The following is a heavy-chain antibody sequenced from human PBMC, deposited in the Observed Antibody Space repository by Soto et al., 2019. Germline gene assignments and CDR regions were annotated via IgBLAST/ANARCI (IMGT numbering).Heavy chain of an antibody. J-gene: IGHJ6*02. V-gene: IGHV5-51*01. Sequence: GESLKISCKASGYSFTSYWIGWVRQMPGKGLEWMGIIYPGDSDTRYSPSFQGQVTISADKSTSTAYLQWSSLKASDTAMYYCARRRDLNYYYYYYGMDVWGQGTTVTVS. CDR3: ARRRDLNYYYYYYGMDV. D-gene: IGHD3-10*01. CDR1: GYSFTSYW. CDR2: IYPGDSDT.